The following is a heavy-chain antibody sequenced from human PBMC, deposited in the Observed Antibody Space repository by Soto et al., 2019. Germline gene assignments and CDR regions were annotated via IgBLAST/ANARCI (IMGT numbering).Heavy chain of an antibody. Sequence: QVNLVQSGTEMKKPGSSVMVSCKVSGGDISNSGISWVRQAPGQGLEWMGGIFPLLAMVDYSQKFQGRVIFSADESTNTAHMDLGSLRSEDTAVYFGAQDDGAGFKSWGQGTLVIVPS. V-gene: IGHV1-69*04. D-gene: IGHD1-26*01. CDR1: GGDISNSG. J-gene: IGHJ4*02. CDR3: AQDDGAGFKS. CDR2: IFPLLAMV.